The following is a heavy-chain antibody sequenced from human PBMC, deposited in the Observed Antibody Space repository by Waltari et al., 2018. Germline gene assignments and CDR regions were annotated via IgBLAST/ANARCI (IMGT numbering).Heavy chain of an antibody. Sequence: EVQLVESGGGLVQPGGSLRLSCAASGFTFSSYWMSWVGQAPGKGLGWVANIKQDGSEKYYVDSVKGRFTISRDNAKNSLYLQMNSLRAEDTAVYYCARDLTTVTTGYFDYWGQGTLVTVSS. D-gene: IGHD4-17*01. CDR3: ARDLTTVTTGYFDY. CDR1: GFTFSSYW. V-gene: IGHV3-7*01. J-gene: IGHJ4*02. CDR2: IKQDGSEK.